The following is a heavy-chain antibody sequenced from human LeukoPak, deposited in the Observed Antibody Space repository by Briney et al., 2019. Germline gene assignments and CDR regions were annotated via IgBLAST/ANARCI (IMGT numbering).Heavy chain of an antibody. V-gene: IGHV4-39*01. CDR1: GGSIRSSNYY. D-gene: IGHD3-22*01. Sequence: SETLSLTCNAFGGSIRSSNYYWGWIRQPPGKGLEWIGSIYYSGSTYYNPSLKSRVTISVDTSNNQFSLKVRSATATDTAVYYCARLFYYDSSGPPSWGQGTLVTVSS. CDR3: ARLFYYDSSGPPS. CDR2: IYYSGST. J-gene: IGHJ5*02.